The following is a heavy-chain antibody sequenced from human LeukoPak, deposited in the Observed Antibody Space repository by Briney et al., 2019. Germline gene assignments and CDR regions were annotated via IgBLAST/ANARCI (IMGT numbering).Heavy chain of an antibody. J-gene: IGHJ4*02. CDR2: INLKSGGT. V-gene: IGHV1-2*02. D-gene: IGHD3-22*01. CDR3: AREDSTGYSSRDY. CDR1: GYTFTGYS. Sequence: ASVKVSCKASGYTFTGYSIHWVRQAPGQGLEWMGWINLKSGGTNYAQKFQARVTMTRETSISTAYMELSRLRSDDTAVYYCAREDSTGYSSRDYWGQGTLVTVSS.